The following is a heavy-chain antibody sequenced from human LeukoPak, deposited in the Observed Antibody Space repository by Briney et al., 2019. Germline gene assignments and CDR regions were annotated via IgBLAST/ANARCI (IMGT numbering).Heavy chain of an antibody. V-gene: IGHV3-7*01. Sequence: GGSLRLSCAASGFTFSSYWTSWVRQAPGKGLEWVANIKQDGSEKYYVDSVKGRFTISRDNAKNSLYLQMNSLRAEDTAVYYCARGGSYYYDSSGYYWFDYWGQGTLVTVSS. CDR3: ARGGSYYYDSSGYYWFDY. J-gene: IGHJ4*02. CDR2: IKQDGSEK. D-gene: IGHD3-22*01. CDR1: GFTFSSYW.